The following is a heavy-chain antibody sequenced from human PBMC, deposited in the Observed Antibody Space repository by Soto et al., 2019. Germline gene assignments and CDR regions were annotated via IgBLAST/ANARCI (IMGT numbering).Heavy chain of an antibody. CDR3: ARVHVTVVAGSTFDY. CDR2: IHHGGTT. CDR1: GDSISSGSY. V-gene: IGHV4-38-2*02. Sequence: PSETLSLTCTVSGDSISSGSYWGWIRQPPGEGPEWIASIHHGGTTFYNPSLKSRISISVDTSKNQFSLRLTSVTAADTATYYCARVHVTVVAGSTFDYWGPGTLVTVSS. D-gene: IGHD6-19*01. J-gene: IGHJ4*03.